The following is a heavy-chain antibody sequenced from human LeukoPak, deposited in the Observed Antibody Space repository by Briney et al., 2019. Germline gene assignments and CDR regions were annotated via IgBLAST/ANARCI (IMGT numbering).Heavy chain of an antibody. CDR3: ASSPSQF. CDR2: ISSSSSTI. V-gene: IGHV3-48*01. CDR1: GFTFSSYS. Sequence: GGSLRLSCAASGFTFSSYSMNWVRQAPGKGLEWVSYISSSSSTIYYADSVEGRFTISRDNSKNTLYLQMNSLRAGDTAVYYCASSPSQFWGQGTLVTVSS. J-gene: IGHJ4*02.